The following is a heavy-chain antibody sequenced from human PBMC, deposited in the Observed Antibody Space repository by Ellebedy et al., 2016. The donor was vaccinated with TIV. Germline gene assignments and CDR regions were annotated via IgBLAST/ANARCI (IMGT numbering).Heavy chain of an antibody. D-gene: IGHD5-12*01. CDR2: IYPGDSDT. Sequence: PGGSLRLSCKGSGYSFTSYWIGWVRQMPGKGLEWMGIIYPGDSDTRYSPSFQGQVTISADQSTSTAYLQWASLKASDTAIYYCARLGGYPSGMGDSWGQGTLVTVSS. CDR1: GYSFTSYW. J-gene: IGHJ4*02. CDR3: ARLGGYPSGMGDS. V-gene: IGHV5-51*01.